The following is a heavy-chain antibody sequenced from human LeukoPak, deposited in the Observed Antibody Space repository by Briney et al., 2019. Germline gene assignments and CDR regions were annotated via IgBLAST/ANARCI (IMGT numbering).Heavy chain of an antibody. J-gene: IGHJ5*02. V-gene: IGHV4-34*01. Sequence: PSETLSLTCAVYGGSFSGYYWSWIRQPPGKGLERIGEINHSGSTNYNPSLKSRVTISVDTSKNQFSLKLSSVTAADTAVYYCATAPPYQLLNWFDPWGQGTLVTVSS. D-gene: IGHD2-2*01. CDR1: GGSFSGYY. CDR2: INHSGST. CDR3: ATAPPYQLLNWFDP.